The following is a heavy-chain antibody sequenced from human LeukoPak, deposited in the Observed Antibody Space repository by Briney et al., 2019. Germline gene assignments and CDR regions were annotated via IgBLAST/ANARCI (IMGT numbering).Heavy chain of an antibody. CDR3: ARRMYYYDSSGEFDI. J-gene: IGHJ3*02. CDR2: INHSGST. D-gene: IGHD3-22*01. CDR1: GGSFSGYY. Sequence: PSETLSLTCAVYGGSFSGYYWSWIRQPPGKGLEWIGEINHSGSTNYNPSLKSRVTISVDTSKNQFSLKLSSVTAADTVVYYCARRMYYYDSSGEFDIWGQGTMVTVSS. V-gene: IGHV4-34*01.